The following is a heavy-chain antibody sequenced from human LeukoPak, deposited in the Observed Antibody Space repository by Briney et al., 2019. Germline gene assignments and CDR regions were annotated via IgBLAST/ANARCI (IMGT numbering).Heavy chain of an antibody. CDR2: ISGSGGGT. J-gene: IGHJ4*02. V-gene: IGHV3-23*01. Sequence: GGSLRLSCAASGFTFSSYAMSWVRQAPGKGLEWVSAISGSGGGTYYADSVKGRFTISRDNSKNTLYLQMNSLRAEDTAVYYCAKAVSELLWFGELSFRGQGTLVTVSS. D-gene: IGHD3-10*01. CDR1: GFTFSSYA. CDR3: AKAVSELLWFGELSF.